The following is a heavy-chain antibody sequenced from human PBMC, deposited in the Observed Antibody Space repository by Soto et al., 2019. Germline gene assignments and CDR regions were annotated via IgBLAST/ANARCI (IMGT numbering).Heavy chain of an antibody. CDR3: AREGGETTVTTNGFDP. V-gene: IGHV4-4*07. CDR2: IYTSGST. J-gene: IGHJ5*02. Sequence: KPSETLSLTCAASGGTISSYYWSWIRQPAGKGLEWIGRIYTSGSTNYTPSVKSRVSMSVDTSKNQFSLKLSSVTAADTAVYYCAREGGETTVTTNGFDPWGQGTLVTVSS. CDR1: GGTISSYY. D-gene: IGHD4-17*01.